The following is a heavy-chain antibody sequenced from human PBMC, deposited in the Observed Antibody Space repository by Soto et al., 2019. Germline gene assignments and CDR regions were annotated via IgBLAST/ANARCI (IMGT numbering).Heavy chain of an antibody. CDR1: GGSISSGGYY. CDR2: IYYGGST. J-gene: IGHJ5*02. D-gene: IGHD3-16*01. CDR3: ARGVLP. Sequence: QVQLQESGPGLVKPSQTLSLTCTVSGGSISSGGYYWSWIRQHPGKGLEWIGSIYYGGSTYSNPSLPSRVTISVDTSKNPFSPKLSSVPAADTAVYYCARGVLPWGQGTLVTVSS. V-gene: IGHV4-31*03.